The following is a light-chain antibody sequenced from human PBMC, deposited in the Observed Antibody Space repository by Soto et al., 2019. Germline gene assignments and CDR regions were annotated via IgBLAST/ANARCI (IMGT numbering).Light chain of an antibody. J-gene: IGLJ3*02. V-gene: IGLV2-23*01. Sequence: QSALTQPASVSGSPGQSITISCTTTSSNARVSWFQHHPGKAPRMTIYEDTQRPSGVSNRLSGSKSGNTASLTITGLQAEDEADYYCSSYGGMAFGGGTQLTVL. CDR1: SSNAR. CDR2: EDT. CDR3: SSYGGMA.